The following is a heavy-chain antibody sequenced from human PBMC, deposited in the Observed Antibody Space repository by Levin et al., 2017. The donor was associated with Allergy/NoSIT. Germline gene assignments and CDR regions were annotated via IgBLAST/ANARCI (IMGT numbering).Heavy chain of an antibody. CDR1: GFTFSSHW. V-gene: IGHV3-74*01. CDR3: ARDLSGANDY. Sequence: GESLKISCAASGFTFSSHWMHWVRQAPGKGLVWVARMNEDGSTTNHADSVKGRFTISRDNAKNTLSLQMNSLRAEDSAVYYFARDLSGANDYWGQGTLVTVSS. J-gene: IGHJ4*02. D-gene: IGHD2/OR15-2a*01. CDR2: MNEDGSTT.